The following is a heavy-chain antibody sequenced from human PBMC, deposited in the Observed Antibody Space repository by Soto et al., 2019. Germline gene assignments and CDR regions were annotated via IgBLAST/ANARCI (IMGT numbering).Heavy chain of an antibody. Sequence: SETLSLTCTVSGGSISSSSYYWGWIRQPPGKGLEWIGSIYYSGSTYYNPSLKSRVTISVDTSKNQFSLKLSSVTAADTAVYYCATGRNFDYWGQGTLVTVSS. CDR2: IYYSGST. CDR3: ATGRNFDY. V-gene: IGHV4-39*01. CDR1: GGSISSSSYY. J-gene: IGHJ4*02.